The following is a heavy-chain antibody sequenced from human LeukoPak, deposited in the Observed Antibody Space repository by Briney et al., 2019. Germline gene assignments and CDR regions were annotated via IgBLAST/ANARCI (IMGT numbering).Heavy chain of an antibody. D-gene: IGHD1-26*01. CDR3: ARGGAGATSHAFDI. CDR2: ISYDGSNK. V-gene: IGHV3-30*04. J-gene: IGHJ3*02. Sequence: PGGSLRLSCAASGFTFSSYAMHWVRQAPGKGLEWVAVISYDGSNKYYADSVKGRFTISRDNSKNTLYLQMNSLRAEDTAVYYCARGGAGATSHAFDIWGQGTMVTVSS. CDR1: GFTFSSYA.